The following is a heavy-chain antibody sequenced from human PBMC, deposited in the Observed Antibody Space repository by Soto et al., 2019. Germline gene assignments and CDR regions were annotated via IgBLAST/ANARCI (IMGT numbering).Heavy chain of an antibody. D-gene: IGHD2-2*01. J-gene: IGHJ6*03. CDR1: GGSISSYY. CDR3: ASSSYCSSTSCYDPYYYYYMDV. V-gene: IGHV4-59*08. CDR2: IYYSGST. Sequence: QVQLQESGPGLVKPSETLSLTCTVSGGSISSYYWSWIRQPPGKGLEWIGYIYYSGSTNYNPSLKSRVTISVDTSTNQFSLKLSSVTAADTAVYYCASSSYCSSTSCYDPYYYYYMDVWGKGTTVTVSS.